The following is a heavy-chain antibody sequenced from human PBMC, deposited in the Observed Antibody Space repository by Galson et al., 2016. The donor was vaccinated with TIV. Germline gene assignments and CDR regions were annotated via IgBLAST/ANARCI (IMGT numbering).Heavy chain of an antibody. CDR1: GFTFNSYP. V-gene: IGHV3-30*09. J-gene: IGHJ4*02. CDR3: ARVYADYYFDY. CDR2: ISFDGSEK. Sequence: SLRLSCAASGFTFNSYPMHWVRQAPGKGLEWVAYISFDGSEKYYADAVKGRFAISRDKYKSTLFLQMNSLRTDDTALYYCARVYADYYFDYWGQGILVTVSS. D-gene: IGHD5/OR15-5a*01.